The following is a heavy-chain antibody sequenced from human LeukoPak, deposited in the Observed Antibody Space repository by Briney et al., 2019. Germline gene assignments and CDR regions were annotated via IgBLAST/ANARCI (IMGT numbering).Heavy chain of an antibody. CDR2: IYYSGST. V-gene: IGHV4-39*01. CDR1: AGSISSSSYY. CDR3: ARRDAGYFDWLLAGGGGDY. Sequence: SETLSLTCTVSAGSISSSSYYWGWIRQPPGKGLEWIGSIYYSGSTYYNPSLKSRVTISVDTSKNQFSLKLSSVTAADTVVYYCARRDAGYFDWLLAGGGGDYWGQGTLVTVSS. D-gene: IGHD3-9*01. J-gene: IGHJ4*02.